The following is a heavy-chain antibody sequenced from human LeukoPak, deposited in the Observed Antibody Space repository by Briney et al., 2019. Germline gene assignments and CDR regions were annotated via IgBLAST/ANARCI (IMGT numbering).Heavy chain of an antibody. CDR3: ANKYYDFWSGYQGYFDY. Sequence: PSETLSLTCAVYGGSFSGYYWSWIRQPPGKGLEWIGEINHSGSTNYNPSLKSRVTISVDTSMNQFSLKLSSVTAADTAVYYCANKYYDFWSGYQGYFDYWGQGTLVTVSS. J-gene: IGHJ4*02. D-gene: IGHD3-3*01. V-gene: IGHV4-34*01. CDR2: INHSGST. CDR1: GGSFSGYY.